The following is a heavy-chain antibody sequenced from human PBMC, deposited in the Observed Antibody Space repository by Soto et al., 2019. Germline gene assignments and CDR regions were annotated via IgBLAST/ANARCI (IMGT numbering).Heavy chain of an antibody. CDR3: ARVGCSGGTCYNWFDP. J-gene: IGHJ5*02. V-gene: IGHV3-33*01. Sequence: QEQVVESGGGVVQPGGSLKLSCAASGFTFSNYGRHWVRQPPGKGLGGGAVIWSDGSNEKYADSVAGRFTISRDNSKNTLYLQMNSLRVEDTALYYCARVGCSGGTCYNWFDPWGQGTLVTVSS. CDR2: IWSDGSNE. D-gene: IGHD2-15*01. CDR1: GFTFSNYG.